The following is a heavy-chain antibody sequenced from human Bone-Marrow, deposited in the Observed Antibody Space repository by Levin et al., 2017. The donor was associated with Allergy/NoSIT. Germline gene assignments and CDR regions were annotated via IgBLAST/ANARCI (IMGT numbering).Heavy chain of an antibody. CDR3: VRHGRWEFDY. J-gene: IGHJ4*02. CDR2: IYHSGST. V-gene: IGHV4-4*02. CDR1: GASISNNNW. D-gene: IGHD1-26*01. Sequence: RPSETLSLTCAVSGASISNNNWWSWVRQPPGKGLEWIGEIYHSGSTNYNPSLKSRLTISVDESKNQFSLNLNSLTAADTAVYYCVRHGRWEFDYWGQGTLVTVSS.